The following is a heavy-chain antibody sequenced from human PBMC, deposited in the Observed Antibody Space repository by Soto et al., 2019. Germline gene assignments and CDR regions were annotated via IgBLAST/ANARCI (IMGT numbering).Heavy chain of an antibody. D-gene: IGHD1-26*01. CDR2: ITPNSGAT. Sequence: QVQLVQSGAEVKKPGASVKVSCKASGYTFTTSYMHWVRQAPGQGLEWIGWITPNSGATKYAHKFQGRITMTSDTSISTVYMDLSSLRSDDTAVYYCTREWAVRGLEYWGQGTLVTVSS. V-gene: IGHV1-2*02. J-gene: IGHJ4*02. CDR1: GYTFTTSY. CDR3: TREWAVRGLEY.